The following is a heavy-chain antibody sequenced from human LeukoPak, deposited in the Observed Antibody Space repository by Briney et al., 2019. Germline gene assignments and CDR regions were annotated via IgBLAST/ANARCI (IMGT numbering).Heavy chain of an antibody. CDR3: ARTKQQLVLDAFDI. V-gene: IGHV3-20*04. D-gene: IGHD6-13*01. CDR2: INWAGGST. Sequence: PGGCLRLSCAASGFTFDDYGMRWVRPAPGRGVAWVSGINWAGGSTGYADSVKGRFPISRDNAKNSLYLQLNSLRAEDTALYYCARTKQQLVLDAFDIWGQGTMVTVSS. CDR1: GFTFDDYG. J-gene: IGHJ3*02.